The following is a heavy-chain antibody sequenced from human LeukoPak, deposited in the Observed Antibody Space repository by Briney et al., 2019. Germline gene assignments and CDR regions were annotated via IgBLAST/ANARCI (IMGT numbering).Heavy chain of an antibody. CDR1: GFTFDDYA. Sequence: GGSLRLSCAASGFTFDDYAMHWVRQAPGKGLEWVAGISWNSGSIGYADSVKGRFTISRDNAKNSLYLQMNSLRAEDTALYYCAKLGSSGYTHFDYWGQGTQVTVSS. V-gene: IGHV3-9*01. D-gene: IGHD3-3*01. CDR3: AKLGSSGYTHFDY. CDR2: ISWNSGSI. J-gene: IGHJ4*02.